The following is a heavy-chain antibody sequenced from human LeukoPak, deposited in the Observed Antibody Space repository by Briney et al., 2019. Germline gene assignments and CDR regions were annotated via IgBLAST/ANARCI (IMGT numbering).Heavy chain of an antibody. CDR2: MNPNSGNT. J-gene: IGHJ4*02. D-gene: IGHD3-10*01. Sequence: ASVKVSCKASGYTFTSYDINWVRQATGQGLEWMGWMNPNSGNTGYAQKFQGRVTITRNTSISTAYMELSSLRSEDTAVYYCARGQYYYGSGSGDYFDYWGQGTLVTVSA. CDR3: ARGQYYYGSGSGDYFDY. V-gene: IGHV1-8*03. CDR1: GYTFTSYD.